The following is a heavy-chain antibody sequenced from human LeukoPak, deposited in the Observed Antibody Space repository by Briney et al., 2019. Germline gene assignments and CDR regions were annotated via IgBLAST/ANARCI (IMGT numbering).Heavy chain of an antibody. CDR1: GDSISSYH. Sequence: SETLSLTCTVSGDSISSYHWSWIRQPPGKGLEGIGYISYSGNTNYNPFLNSRVTISVDTSKNQFSLKLSSVTAADTAVYYCARVGRGDYTWGSYSCDHWGQGTLVTVSS. D-gene: IGHD3-16*01. J-gene: IGHJ4*02. V-gene: IGHV4-59*01. CDR3: ARVGRGDYTWGSYSCDH. CDR2: ISYSGNT.